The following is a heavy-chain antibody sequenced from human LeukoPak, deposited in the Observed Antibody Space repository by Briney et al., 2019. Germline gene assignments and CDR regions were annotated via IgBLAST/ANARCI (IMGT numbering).Heavy chain of an antibody. CDR3: ANGYGFGEFLDY. CDR1: GFTFSNAW. CDR2: IRYDGSNK. J-gene: IGHJ4*02. D-gene: IGHD3-10*01. V-gene: IGHV3-30*02. Sequence: GGSLRLSCAASGFTFSNAWMSWVRQAPGKGLEWVAFIRYDGSNKYYADSVKGRFTISRDNSKNTLYLQMNSLRAEDTAVYYCANGYGFGEFLDYWGQGTLVTVSS.